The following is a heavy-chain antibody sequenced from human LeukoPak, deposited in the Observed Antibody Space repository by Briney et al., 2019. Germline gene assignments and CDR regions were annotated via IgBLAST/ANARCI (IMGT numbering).Heavy chain of an antibody. Sequence: PSQTLSLTCAVSGYSISSGYYWGWIRQPPGKGLEWIGSIYHNGSTYYNPSLKSRVTISVDTSKNRFSLKLSSVTAADTAVYYCAREYGDGTDWFDPWGQGTLVTVSS. D-gene: IGHD4-17*01. CDR2: IYHNGST. V-gene: IGHV4-38-2*02. CDR3: AREYGDGTDWFDP. J-gene: IGHJ5*02. CDR1: GYSISSGYY.